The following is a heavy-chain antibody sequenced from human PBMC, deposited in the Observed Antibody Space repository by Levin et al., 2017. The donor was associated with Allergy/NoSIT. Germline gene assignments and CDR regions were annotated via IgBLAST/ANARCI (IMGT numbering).Heavy chain of an antibody. J-gene: IGHJ3*02. CDR1: GGSISSGGYY. Sequence: SQTLSLTCTVSGGSISSGGYYWSWIRQHPGKGLEWIGYIYYSGSTYYNPSLKSRVTISVDTSKNQFSLKLSSVTAADTAVYYCATSLRYVDWLLVDGAFDSWGQGTMVTVSS. D-gene: IGHD3-9*01. CDR3: ATSLRYVDWLLVDGAFDS. CDR2: IYYSGST. V-gene: IGHV4-31*03.